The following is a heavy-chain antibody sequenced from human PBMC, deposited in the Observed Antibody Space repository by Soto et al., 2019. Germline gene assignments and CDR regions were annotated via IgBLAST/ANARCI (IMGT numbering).Heavy chain of an antibody. J-gene: IGHJ5*02. V-gene: IGHV4-4*02. CDR2: IYHSGST. D-gene: IGHD3-3*01. CDR1: SGSISSSNW. Sequence: PSETLSLTCAVSSGSISSSNWWSWVRQPPGKGLEWIGEIYHSGSTNYNPSLKSRVTISVDKSKNQFSLKLSSVTAADTAVYYCARTVRFFENYNWLDPWGQGTLVTVSS. CDR3: ARTVRFFENYNWLDP.